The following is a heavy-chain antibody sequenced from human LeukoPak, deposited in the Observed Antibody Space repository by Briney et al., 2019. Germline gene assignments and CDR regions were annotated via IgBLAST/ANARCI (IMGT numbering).Heavy chain of an antibody. D-gene: IGHD2-8*01. CDR1: GYSFTSYW. V-gene: IGHV5-51*01. CDR3: ARVPLYAYSERAFDY. CDR2: IYPGDSDT. J-gene: IGHJ4*02. Sequence: GESLKISCKGSGYSFTSYWIGWVRQTPGKGLEWMGIIYPGDSDTRYSPSFQGQVTISADKSISTAYLQWSSLKASDTAMYYCARVPLYAYSERAFDYWGQGTLVTVSS.